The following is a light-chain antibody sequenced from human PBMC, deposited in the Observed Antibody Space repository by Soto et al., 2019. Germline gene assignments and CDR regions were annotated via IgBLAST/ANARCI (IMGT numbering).Light chain of an antibody. J-gene: IGLJ3*02. Sequence: QPVLTQPPSASGTPGQRVTISCSGSSSDIGSNYVYWYQQLPGTAPKLLIYRNNQRPSGVPDRFSGSKSGTSASLAISGLRPEDEADYYCAAWDDSLSSRWAFGGGTKVTVL. CDR2: RNN. V-gene: IGLV1-47*01. CDR1: SSDIGSNY. CDR3: AAWDDSLSSRWA.